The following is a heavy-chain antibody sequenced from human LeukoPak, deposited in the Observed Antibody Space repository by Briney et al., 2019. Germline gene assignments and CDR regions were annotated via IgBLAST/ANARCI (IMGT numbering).Heavy chain of an antibody. Sequence: ASVKVSCKASGYTFTSYGISWVRQTPGQGLEWMGWISAYNGNTNYAQKLQGRVTMTTDTSTSTAYMELRSLRSDDTAVYYCARGDRPEAARPLRRGLDYWGQGTLVTVSS. CDR2: ISAYNGNT. V-gene: IGHV1-18*01. CDR3: ARGDRPEAARPLRRGLDY. D-gene: IGHD6-6*01. J-gene: IGHJ4*02. CDR1: GYTFTSYG.